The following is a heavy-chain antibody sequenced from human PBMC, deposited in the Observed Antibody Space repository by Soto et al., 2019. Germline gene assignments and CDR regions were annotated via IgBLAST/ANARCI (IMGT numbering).Heavy chain of an antibody. J-gene: IGHJ4*02. Sequence: PGGSLRLSCAASGFTFSDYYMSWIRQAPRKGLEWVSYISSSSSYTNYADSVKGRFTISRDNAKNSLYLQMNSLRAEDTAVYYCARDSPDIVVVPAAVGYCSGGSCYSAVDYWGQGTLVTVSS. CDR2: ISSSSSYT. CDR1: GFTFSDYY. V-gene: IGHV3-11*06. CDR3: ARDSPDIVVVPAAVGYCSGGSCYSAVDY. D-gene: IGHD2-15*01.